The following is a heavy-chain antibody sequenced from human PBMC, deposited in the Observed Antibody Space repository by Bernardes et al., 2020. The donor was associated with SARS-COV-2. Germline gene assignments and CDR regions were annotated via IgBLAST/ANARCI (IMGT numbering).Heavy chain of an antibody. V-gene: IGHV1-24*01. CDR3: ATGVMITFGGVIGPGDY. D-gene: IGHD3-16*02. Sequence: ASVMVSCKVSGYTLTELSMHWVRQAPGKGLEWMGGFDPEDGETIYAQKFQGRVTMTEDTSTDTAYMELSSLRSEDTAVYYCATGVMITFGGVIGPGDYWGQGTLVTVSS. J-gene: IGHJ4*02. CDR2: FDPEDGET. CDR1: GYTLTELS.